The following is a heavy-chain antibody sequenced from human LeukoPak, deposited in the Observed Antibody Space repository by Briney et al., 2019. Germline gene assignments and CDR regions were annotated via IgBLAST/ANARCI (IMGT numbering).Heavy chain of an antibody. D-gene: IGHD4-17*01. J-gene: IGHJ4*02. V-gene: IGHV4-30-2*01. CDR2: IYHSGST. CDR3: ATGKDYGDYGFDY. CDR1: GGSISSGGYS. Sequence: PSETLSLTCTVSGGSISSGGYSWSWIRQPPGKGLEWIGYIYHSGSTYYNPSLKSRVTISVDRSKNQFSLKLSSVTAADTAVYYCATGKDYGDYGFDYWGQGTLVTVSS.